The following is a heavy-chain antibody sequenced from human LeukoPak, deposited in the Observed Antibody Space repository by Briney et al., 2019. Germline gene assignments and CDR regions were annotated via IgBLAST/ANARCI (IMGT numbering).Heavy chain of an antibody. CDR1: GFTFNNYA. D-gene: IGHD2-15*01. J-gene: IGHJ4*02. Sequence: GGSLRLSCAASGFTFNNYAMNWVRQAPGKGLEWVSSISGSGSSTYYADSVKGRFTISRDNSKNTLYLQMNSLRVEDTAMYYCAREFNSFKSDCRGGYCLFLNWGQGALVTVSS. CDR3: AREFNSFKSDCRGGYCLFLN. V-gene: IGHV3-23*01. CDR2: ISGSGSST.